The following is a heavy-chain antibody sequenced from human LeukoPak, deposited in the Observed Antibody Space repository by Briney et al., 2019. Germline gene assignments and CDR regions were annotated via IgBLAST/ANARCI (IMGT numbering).Heavy chain of an antibody. Sequence: KPSETLSLTCTVSGGSISSSSYYWGWIRQPPGKGLEWIGSIYYSGSTYYNPSLKSRVTISVDTSKNQFSLKLSSVTAADTAVYYCARGGKGYSSSREFDYWGQGTLVTVSS. CDR2: IYYSGST. CDR3: ARGGKGYSSSREFDY. V-gene: IGHV4-39*07. CDR1: GGSISSSSYY. J-gene: IGHJ4*02. D-gene: IGHD6-13*01.